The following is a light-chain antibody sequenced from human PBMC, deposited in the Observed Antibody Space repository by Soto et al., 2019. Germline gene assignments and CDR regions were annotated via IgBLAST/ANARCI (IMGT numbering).Light chain of an antibody. CDR2: GAS. Sequence: EIVLTQSPGTLSLSPGERATLSCRASQSVSSSYLAWYQQKPGRAPRLLIYGASSRATGIPDRFSGSGSGTDFTLTINGLQPEDFATYYCQQAASFPITFGQGTRLEIK. CDR3: QQAASFPIT. CDR1: QSVSSSY. V-gene: IGKV3-20*01. J-gene: IGKJ5*01.